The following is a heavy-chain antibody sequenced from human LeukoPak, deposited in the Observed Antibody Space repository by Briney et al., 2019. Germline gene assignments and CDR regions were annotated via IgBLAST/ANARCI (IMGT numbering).Heavy chain of an antibody. V-gene: IGHV3-21*01. D-gene: IGHD2-15*01. CDR3: ARGRGMAFLADY. Sequence: AGGSLRLSCAASGFTFSSYSMNWVRQAPGKGLEWVSSISSSSSYIYYADSVKGRFTISRDNAKNSLYLQMNSLRAEDTVVYYCARGRGMAFLADYWGQGTLVTVSS. J-gene: IGHJ4*02. CDR1: GFTFSSYS. CDR2: ISSSSSYI.